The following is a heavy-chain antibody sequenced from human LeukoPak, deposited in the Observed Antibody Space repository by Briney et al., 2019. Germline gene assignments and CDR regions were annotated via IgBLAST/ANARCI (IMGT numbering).Heavy chain of an antibody. CDR1: GYTFTSYG. CDR3: ARSLEDIVVVPAAHHLGYFQH. Sequence: GASVKVSCKASGYTFTSYGISWVRQAPGQGLEWMGGIIPIFGTANYAQKFQGRVTITADESTSTAYMELSSLRSEDTAVYYCARSLEDIVVVPAAHHLGYFQHWGQGTLVTVSS. J-gene: IGHJ1*01. V-gene: IGHV1-69*13. CDR2: IIPIFGTA. D-gene: IGHD2-2*01.